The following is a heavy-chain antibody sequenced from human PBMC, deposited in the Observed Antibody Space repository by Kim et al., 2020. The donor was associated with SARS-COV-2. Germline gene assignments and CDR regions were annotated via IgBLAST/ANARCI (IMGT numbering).Heavy chain of an antibody. CDR2: ISGSGGST. J-gene: IGHJ4*02. Sequence: GGSLRLSCAASGFTFSSYAMSWVRQAPGKGLEWVSAISGSGGSTYYADSVKGRFTISRDNSKNTLYLQMNSLRAEDTAVYYCAKAASPYYDSSNYFDYWGQGTLVTVSS. V-gene: IGHV3-23*01. D-gene: IGHD3-22*01. CDR1: GFTFSSYA. CDR3: AKAASPYYDSSNYFDY.